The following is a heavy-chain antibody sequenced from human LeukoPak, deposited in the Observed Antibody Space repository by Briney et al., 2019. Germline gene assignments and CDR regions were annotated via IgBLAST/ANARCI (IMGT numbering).Heavy chain of an antibody. V-gene: IGHV3-9*02. J-gene: IGHJ4*02. D-gene: IGHD1-26*01. Sequence: RRSPRLSCAPSGFTPVDYTMQAVRPAPGKGVGWVSGISWDRTNILYADSVKGRFAISTDNAKNSPYLHMNSLGVDDTVFYYCAKGPSRYSWIYRYFDYWGQGTLVTVSS. CDR1: GFTPVDYT. CDR3: AKGPSRYSWIYRYFDY. CDR2: ISWDRTNI.